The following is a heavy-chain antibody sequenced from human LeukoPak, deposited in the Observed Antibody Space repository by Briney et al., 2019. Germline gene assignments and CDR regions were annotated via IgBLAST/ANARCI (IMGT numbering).Heavy chain of an antibody. CDR3: ARGDFWSVSNRCFDY. CDR1: GYTLANYW. CDR2: IYPDDSDT. J-gene: IGHJ4*02. Sequence: GESLKISCQFSGYTLANYWIGWVRQMPGKGLEWMGVIYPDDSDTRYSPSFQGQVTISVDKSIATAYVPWSSLKASDTAIYYCARGDFWSVSNRCFDYWGQGTQVTVSS. V-gene: IGHV5-51*01. D-gene: IGHD3-3*01.